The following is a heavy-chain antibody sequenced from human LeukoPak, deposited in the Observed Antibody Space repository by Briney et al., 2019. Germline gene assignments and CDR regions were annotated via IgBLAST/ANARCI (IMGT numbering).Heavy chain of an antibody. V-gene: IGHV3-15*01. CDR3: TTAPRTLTDYYYYGMDV. CDR1: GFTFSNAW. Sequence: PGGSLRLSCAASGFTFSNAWMSWVRQAPGKGLEWVGRIKSKTDGGTTDYAAPVKGRFTISRDDSKNTLYLQTNSLKTEDTAVYYCTTAPRTLTDYYYYGMDVWGKGTTVTVSS. J-gene: IGHJ6*04. D-gene: IGHD1-1*01. CDR2: IKSKTDGGTT.